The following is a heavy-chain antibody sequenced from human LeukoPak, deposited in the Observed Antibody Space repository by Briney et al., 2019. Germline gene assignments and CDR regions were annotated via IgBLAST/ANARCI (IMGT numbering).Heavy chain of an antibody. D-gene: IGHD3-10*01. V-gene: IGHV4-59*01. Sequence: SQTLSLTCTVSGDSISSDYWSWIRQPPGKGLEWIGYISYSGSTNYNPSLKSRVTMPLDTSENQFSLKLSSVTAADTAVYYCTRVQLLWLQYYFDFWGQGTLVTVSS. J-gene: IGHJ4*02. CDR3: TRVQLLWLQYYFDF. CDR1: GDSISSDY. CDR2: ISYSGST.